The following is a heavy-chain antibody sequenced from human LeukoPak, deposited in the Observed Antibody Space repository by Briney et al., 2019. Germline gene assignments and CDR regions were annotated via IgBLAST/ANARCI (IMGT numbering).Heavy chain of an antibody. CDR3: ARASGSYGSGSYYYYGMDV. D-gene: IGHD3-10*01. CDR2: IFHSGST. V-gene: IGHV4-38-2*01. Sequence: SETLSLTCAVSGYSISSGYYWGWIRQPPGKGLEWIGSIFHSGSTYYNPSLKSRVNMSVDTSKNQISLKLSSVTATDTAVYYCARASGSYGSGSYYYYGMDVWGKGTTVTVSS. J-gene: IGHJ6*04. CDR1: GYSISSGYY.